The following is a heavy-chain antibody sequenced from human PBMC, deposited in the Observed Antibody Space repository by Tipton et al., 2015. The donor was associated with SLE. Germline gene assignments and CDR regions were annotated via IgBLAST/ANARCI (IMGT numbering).Heavy chain of an antibody. V-gene: IGHV4-4*09. CDR2: IYTSGST. D-gene: IGHD3-10*01. J-gene: IGHJ6*02. CDR3: ARDRQPRGYYYYGMDV. CDR1: GFTVSSNY. Sequence: LRLSCAASGFTVSSNYMSWVRQPAGKGLEWIGYIYTSGSTNYNPSLKSRVTISVDTSKNQFSLKLSSVTAADTAVYYCARDRQPRGYYYYGMDVWGQGTTVTVSS.